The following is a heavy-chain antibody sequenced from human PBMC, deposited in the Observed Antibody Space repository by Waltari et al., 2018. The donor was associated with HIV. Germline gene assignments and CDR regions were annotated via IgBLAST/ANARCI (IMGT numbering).Heavy chain of an antibody. J-gene: IGHJ4*02. V-gene: IGHV3-23*01. CDR2: ISGTDNKI. Sequence: EVQLLESGGGLVQPGGSLRLSCAASGLMFRDYDMSWVRQAPGKGLEWVSAISGTDNKIYYADSVKGRFTISRDNSKNTLSLQMNSLRAEDTALYYCAGRNPPSGWSFEHWGQGALVTVSS. D-gene: IGHD6-19*01. CDR1: GLMFRDYD. CDR3: AGRNPPSGWSFEH.